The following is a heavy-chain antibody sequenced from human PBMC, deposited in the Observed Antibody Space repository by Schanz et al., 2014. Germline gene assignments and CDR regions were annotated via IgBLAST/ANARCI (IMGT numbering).Heavy chain of an antibody. D-gene: IGHD6-13*01. J-gene: IGHJ6*02. CDR3: ARDIKKQLVDSKDYYYGMDV. CDR1: GFTFSDHY. Sequence: PGGSLRLSCAASGFTFSDHYMDWVRQAPGKGLEWVGRITNKPNNYNTEYAASVKGRFTISRDDSRNSLYLQMNSLRAEDTAIYFCARDIKKQLVDSKDYYYGMDVWGQGTTVTVSS. CDR2: ITNKPNNYNT. V-gene: IGHV3-72*01.